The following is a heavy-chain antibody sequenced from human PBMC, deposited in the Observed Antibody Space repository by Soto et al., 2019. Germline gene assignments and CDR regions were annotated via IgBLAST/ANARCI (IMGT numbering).Heavy chain of an antibody. CDR1: GFTFSSYS. D-gene: IGHD6-19*01. CDR2: ISSSSSYI. J-gene: IGHJ5*02. V-gene: IGHV3-21*01. CDR3: ARDFRDSSGWYGGWFDP. Sequence: GGSLRLSCAASGFTFSSYSMNWVRQAPGKGLEWVSSISSSSSYIYYADSVKGRFTISRDNAKNSLYLQMNRLRAEDTAVYYCARDFRDSSGWYGGWFDPWGQGTLVTVSS.